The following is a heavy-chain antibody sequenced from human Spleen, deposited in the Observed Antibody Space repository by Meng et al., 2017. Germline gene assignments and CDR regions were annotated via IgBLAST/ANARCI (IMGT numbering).Heavy chain of an antibody. CDR1: GASIGSGGYF. J-gene: IGHJ4*02. D-gene: IGHD4-17*01. CDR3: ARANYGDYVGHLDY. V-gene: IGHV4-31*03. Sequence: GQVQESGPRLVKPSQTLSPTFTVSGASIGSGGYFWSWIRQPPGKGLEWIGYISYSGSTYYNASLKSRVSMSVDTFQNQFSLNLISATAADTGVYYCARANYGDYVGHLDYWGQGTLVTVSS. CDR2: ISYSGST.